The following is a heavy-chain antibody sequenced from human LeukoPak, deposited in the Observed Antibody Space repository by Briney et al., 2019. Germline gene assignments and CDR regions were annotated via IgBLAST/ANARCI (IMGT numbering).Heavy chain of an antibody. Sequence: SETLSLTCTDSADSISNSNYYWGWIPQPPGKGMEWIGSIYYSGSTYYNLSLKSRVIISLDTSKNQFSLKVTSVTAADTAVYYCARHRYCSGGRCHRYPTAFDYWAQGTLVTVSS. CDR3: ARHRYCSGGRCHRYPTAFDY. V-gene: IGHV4-39*01. CDR1: ADSISNSNYY. CDR2: IYYSGST. D-gene: IGHD2-15*01. J-gene: IGHJ4*02.